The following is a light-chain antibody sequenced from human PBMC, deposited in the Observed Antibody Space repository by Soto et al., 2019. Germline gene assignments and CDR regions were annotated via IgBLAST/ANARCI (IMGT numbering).Light chain of an antibody. CDR1: RTVDGNY. J-gene: IGKJ1*01. Sequence: PGERATFSCRASRTVDGNYLAWYHQKPGQAPRLLIHSASTRAPGIPYRFSASGAGTDFTLTISRLEPEDSAGYYCQQYSASPRTFGPGTKVEIK. CDR2: SAS. CDR3: QQYSASPRT. V-gene: IGKV3-20*01.